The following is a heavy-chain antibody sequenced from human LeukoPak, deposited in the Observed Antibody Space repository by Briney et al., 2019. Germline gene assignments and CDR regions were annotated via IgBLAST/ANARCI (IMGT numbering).Heavy chain of an antibody. V-gene: IGHV3-30*02. Sequence: GGSLRLSCAASGFTFSSYGMHWVRQAPGKGLEWVAFIRYDGSNKYYADSVKGRFTISRDNSKNTLYLQMNSLRAEDTAVYYCAKINYGGNFSPHYYYYYYMDVWGKGTTVTVSS. CDR3: AKINYGGNFSPHYYYYYYMDV. CDR2: IRYDGSNK. J-gene: IGHJ6*03. CDR1: GFTFSSYG. D-gene: IGHD4-23*01.